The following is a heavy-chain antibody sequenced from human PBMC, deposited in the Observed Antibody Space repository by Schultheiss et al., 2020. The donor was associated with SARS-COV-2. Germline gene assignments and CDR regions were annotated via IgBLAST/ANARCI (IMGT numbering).Heavy chain of an antibody. D-gene: IGHD3-22*01. Sequence: GGSLRLSCVASGFTLSSYEMNWLCQAPGKGLEWVSYISSSSSTIYYADSVKGRFTISRDNAKNSLYLQMNSLRAEDTAVYYCAKDSGYYDSSGYFDYWGQGTLVTVSS. CDR3: AKDSGYYDSSGYFDY. CDR2: ISSSSSTI. CDR1: GFTLSSYE. V-gene: IGHV3-48*03. J-gene: IGHJ4*02.